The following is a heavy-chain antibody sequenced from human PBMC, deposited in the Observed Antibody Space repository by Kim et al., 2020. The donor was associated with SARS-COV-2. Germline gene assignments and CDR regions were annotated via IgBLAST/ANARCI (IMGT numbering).Heavy chain of an antibody. CDR3: ANNVHITSVTFLWYFDL. Sequence: GGSLRLSCAASRFTFSSSAMTWVRQAPGKGLEWVASIFGSGHGTYYADSVKGRFIISRDNSENTLYLQMNDLRADDTAVYYCANNVHITSVTFLWYFDLWGRGTSVIVSS. D-gene: IGHD2-2*01. J-gene: IGHJ2*01. CDR2: IFGSGHGT. V-gene: IGHV3-23*01. CDR1: RFTFSSSA.